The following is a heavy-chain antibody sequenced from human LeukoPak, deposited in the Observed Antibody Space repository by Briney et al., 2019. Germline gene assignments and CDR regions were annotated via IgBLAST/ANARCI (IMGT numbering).Heavy chain of an antibody. Sequence: GECLRLSCAASGFTFSSYAMSWVRQAPGKGLEWVSAIIGSGGSTYYADSVKGRFTISRDNSKNTLYLQMNSLRAEDTAVYYCASHIAAAGTPFYGMDVWGQGTTVTVSS. D-gene: IGHD6-13*01. V-gene: IGHV3-23*01. CDR3: ASHIAAAGTPFYGMDV. J-gene: IGHJ6*02. CDR2: IIGSGGST. CDR1: GFTFSSYA.